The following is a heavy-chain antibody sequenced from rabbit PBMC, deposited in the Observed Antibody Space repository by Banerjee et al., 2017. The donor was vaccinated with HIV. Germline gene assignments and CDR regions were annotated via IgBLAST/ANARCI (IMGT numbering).Heavy chain of an antibody. CDR2: IDPVFGST. Sequence: QEQLVESGGGLVQPGGSLKLSCKASGFDFSSYGVSWVRQAPGKGLEWIGYIDPVFGSTYYASWVNGRFTISSHNAQNTLYLQLNSLTAADTATYFCVRDSYDDYWVFNLWGPGTLVTVS. V-gene: IGHV1S47*01. D-gene: IGHD2-1*01. CDR3: VRDSYDDYWVFNL. CDR1: GFDFSSYG. J-gene: IGHJ4*01.